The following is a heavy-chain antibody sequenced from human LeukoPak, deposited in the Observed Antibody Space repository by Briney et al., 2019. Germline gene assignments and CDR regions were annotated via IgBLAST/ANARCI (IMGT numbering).Heavy chain of an antibody. CDR3: ALHPSSDNNYEGAFDV. D-gene: IGHD4-11*01. J-gene: IGHJ3*01. CDR1: GYTFTDYY. CDR2: IDPDSGGT. Sequence: WASVKVSCKSSGYTFTDYYMYWVRQAPGQGLEWMGWIDPDSGGTNYAQKFQGRVTMTWDTSVNTAYMEMSGLQSDDTAVYYCALHPSSDNNYEGAFDVWGQGTMVTVSS. V-gene: IGHV1-2*02.